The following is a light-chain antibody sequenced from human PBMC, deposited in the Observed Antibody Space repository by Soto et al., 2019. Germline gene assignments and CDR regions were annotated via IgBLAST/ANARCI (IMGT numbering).Light chain of an antibody. CDR3: QKYNSAPHT. CDR1: QGISHY. V-gene: IGKV1-27*01. CDR2: AAS. J-gene: IGKJ1*01. Sequence: DIQMTQSPSSLSASVGDRVTITCRASQGISHYLAWYQQKPGKVPKLLIYAASTLQSGVPSRFSGSGSGTDFTRAISSLQPEDVATYYCQKYNSAPHTFGQGNKVEIK.